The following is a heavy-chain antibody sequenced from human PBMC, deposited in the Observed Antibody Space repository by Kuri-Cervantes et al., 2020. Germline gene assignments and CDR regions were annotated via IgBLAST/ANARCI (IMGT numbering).Heavy chain of an antibody. J-gene: IGHJ4*02. CDR3: TIADYLGSGIFPRHFDY. V-gene: IGHV4-34*03. CDR1: GGSFSGYY. Sequence: SETLSLTCAVYGGSFSGYYWSWIRQPPGKGLEWIGEINHSGSTNYNPSLKSRVTISVDTSKNQFSLKLSSVTAEDTAVYYCTIADYLGSGIFPRHFDYWGQGTLVTVSS. D-gene: IGHD3-10*02. CDR2: INHSGST.